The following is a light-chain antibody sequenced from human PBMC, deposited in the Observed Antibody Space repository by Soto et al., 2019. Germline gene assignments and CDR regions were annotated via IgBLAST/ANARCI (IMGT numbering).Light chain of an antibody. J-gene: IGKJ1*01. CDR2: AAS. V-gene: IGKV1-39*01. Sequence: DIPMTQSPSTLSASVGDRVTITCRASKGISSYLAWYQQKPGKAPKLLIYAASTLQSGVPSRFSGSGSGTDFTLTISSLQPEDFATYYGQQSYSTPWTFGQGTKVDIK. CDR1: KGISSY. CDR3: QQSYSTPWT.